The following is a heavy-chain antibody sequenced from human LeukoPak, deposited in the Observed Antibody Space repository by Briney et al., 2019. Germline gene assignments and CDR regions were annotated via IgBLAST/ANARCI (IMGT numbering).Heavy chain of an antibody. CDR1: GYTLTELS. D-gene: IGHD3-3*01. Sequence: ASVRVSCALSGYTLTELSMHGVRQAPGRGLEGVVGFHPEDGETIYAQKFQDRVTMKEDTYTVTDYMELSRLSSEDTAVYYCATGTYYDFWSGKDPNPYYYGMDVWGQGATVTVSS. V-gene: IGHV1-24*01. J-gene: IGHJ6*02. CDR2: FHPEDGET. CDR3: ATGTYYDFWSGKDPNPYYYGMDV.